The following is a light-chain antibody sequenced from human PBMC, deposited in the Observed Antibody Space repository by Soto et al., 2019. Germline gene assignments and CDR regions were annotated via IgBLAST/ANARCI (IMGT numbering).Light chain of an antibody. CDR1: SSNIESNY. CDR2: RND. CDR3: AAWDDSLSALV. V-gene: IGLV1-47*01. Sequence: QAVVTQPPSASGTPGQRVTISCSGSSSNIESNYVYWYQQLPGSTPKLLIYRNDQRPSGVPDRFSGSKSGTTASLAISGLRSADEADYYCAAWDDSLSALVFGGGTKLTVL. J-gene: IGLJ3*02.